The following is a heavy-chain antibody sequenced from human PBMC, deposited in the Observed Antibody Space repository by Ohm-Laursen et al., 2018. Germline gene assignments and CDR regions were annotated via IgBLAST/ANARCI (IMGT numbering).Heavy chain of an antibody. D-gene: IGHD3-9*01. CDR2: IKHDGNEK. V-gene: IGHV3-7*01. CDR1: GFTFSSYW. Sequence: SLRLSCAASGFTFSSYWMTWVRQTPGKGLAWVANIKHDGNEKSYVDSVKGRFSISRDNTKNSLYLQMNSLRAEDTAVYYCAREWYINDWSYSQYYYYTLDVWGQGTTVTVSS. CDR3: AREWYINDWSYSQYYYYTLDV. J-gene: IGHJ6*02.